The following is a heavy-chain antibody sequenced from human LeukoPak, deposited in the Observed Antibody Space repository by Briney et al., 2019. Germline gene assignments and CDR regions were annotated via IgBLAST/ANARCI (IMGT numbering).Heavy chain of an antibody. CDR2: IIPIFGTA. D-gene: IGHD6-19*01. J-gene: IGHJ5*02. Sequence: SVKVSCKASGGTFSSYAISWVRQAPGQGLEWMGGIIPIFGTANYAQKFQGRVTITADESTSTAYMGLSSLRSEDTAVYYCARDAIAVAGTKRPYNWFDPWGQGTLVTVSS. V-gene: IGHV1-69*01. CDR1: GGTFSSYA. CDR3: ARDAIAVAGTKRPYNWFDP.